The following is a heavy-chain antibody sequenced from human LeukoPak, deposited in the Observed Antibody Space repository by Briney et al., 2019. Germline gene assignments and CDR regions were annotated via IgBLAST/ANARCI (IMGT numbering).Heavy chain of an antibody. Sequence: ASVKVSCKASGGTFSSYAISWVRQAPGQGLEWMGGIIPIFGTANYAQKFQGRVTITTDESTSTAYMELSSLRSGDTAVYYCARERAIVVVPAAPQAFDIWGQGTMVTVSS. CDR3: ARERAIVVVPAAPQAFDI. J-gene: IGHJ3*02. V-gene: IGHV1-69*05. CDR2: IIPIFGTA. CDR1: GGTFSSYA. D-gene: IGHD2-2*01.